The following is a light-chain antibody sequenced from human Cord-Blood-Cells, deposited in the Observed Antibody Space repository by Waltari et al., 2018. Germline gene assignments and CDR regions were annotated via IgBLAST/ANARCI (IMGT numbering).Light chain of an antibody. V-gene: IGKV3-11*01. J-gene: IGKJ1*01. CDR3: QQRSNWPPWT. CDR2: DVT. CDR1: QRVSSY. Sequence: EIVLTQSPATLSLSPGERATLPCRASQRVSSYLARYQQKPGPAPRLLIYDVTTSATGIPARFSGSGSGTAFTLTISSREPEDFAVYYCQQRSNWPPWTFGQGTKVEIK.